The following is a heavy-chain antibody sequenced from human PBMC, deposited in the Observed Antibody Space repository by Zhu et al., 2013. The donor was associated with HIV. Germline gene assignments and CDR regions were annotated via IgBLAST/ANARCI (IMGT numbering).Heavy chain of an antibody. V-gene: IGHV1-2*02. CDR1: GYTFAAYY. CDR2: INTNTGET. CDR3: ARAGFENKRPGGY. Sequence: QVHLVQSGAEVKKPGASVKVSCQASGYTFAAYYVHWVRQAPGQGLEWMGWINTNTGETKYAQNFRGRVTMTRDMSINTAYMEFSRLRFDDTAVYYCARAGFENKRPGGYWAQGTLVTVSS. J-gene: IGHJ4*02.